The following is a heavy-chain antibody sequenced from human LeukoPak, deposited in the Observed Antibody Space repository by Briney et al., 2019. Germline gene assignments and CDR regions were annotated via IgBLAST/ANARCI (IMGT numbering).Heavy chain of an antibody. CDR3: GRDWNYGVFDY. D-gene: IGHD1-7*01. Sequence: GGSLRLSCAASGFRFITYDMNWVRQAPGKGLEWVSSISSGSSSIYYADSVKGRFTISRDNAKNSLYLQMNSLRAEDTAVYYCGRDWNYGVFDYWGQGTLVTVS. J-gene: IGHJ4*02. CDR1: GFRFITYD. V-gene: IGHV3-21*01. CDR2: ISSGSSSI.